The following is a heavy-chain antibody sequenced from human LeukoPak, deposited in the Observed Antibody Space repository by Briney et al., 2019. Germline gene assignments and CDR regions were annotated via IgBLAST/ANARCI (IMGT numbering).Heavy chain of an antibody. CDR2: IYYSGST. V-gene: IGHV4-39*07. D-gene: IGHD1-26*01. CDR3: ARAIVGATISLDY. J-gene: IGHJ4*02. CDR1: GGSISSSSYY. Sequence: SETLSLTCAVSGGSISSSSYYWGWIRQPPGKGLEWIGSIYYSGSTYYNPSLKGRVTISVDTSKNQFSLKLSSVTAADTAVYYCARAIVGATISLDYWGQGTLVTVSS.